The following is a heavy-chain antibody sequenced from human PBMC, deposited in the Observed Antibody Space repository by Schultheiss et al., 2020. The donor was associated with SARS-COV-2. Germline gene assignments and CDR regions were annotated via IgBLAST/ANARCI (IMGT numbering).Heavy chain of an antibody. CDR1: GFTFSDYY. CDR2: IYSGGST. V-gene: IGHV3-53*01. J-gene: IGHJ3*02. CDR3: ARDAFDI. Sequence: GGSLRLSCAASGFTFSDYYMSWVRQAPGKGLEWVSVIYSGGSTYYADSVKGRFTISRHNSKNTLYLQMNSLRAEDTAVYYCARDAFDIWGQGTMVTVSS.